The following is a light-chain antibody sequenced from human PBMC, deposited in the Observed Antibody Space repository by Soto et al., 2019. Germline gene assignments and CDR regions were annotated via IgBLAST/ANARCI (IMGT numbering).Light chain of an antibody. Sequence: DIQMTQSPSTLPASVGDRVTITCRASQSISTWLAWYQQKPGKAPNLLIYKASYLASGVPSRFSGGGSGTEFTLTISSLQPDDFATYYCLQYSSYWTFGQGTKVEIK. J-gene: IGKJ1*01. V-gene: IGKV1-5*03. CDR3: LQYSSYWT. CDR1: QSISTW. CDR2: KAS.